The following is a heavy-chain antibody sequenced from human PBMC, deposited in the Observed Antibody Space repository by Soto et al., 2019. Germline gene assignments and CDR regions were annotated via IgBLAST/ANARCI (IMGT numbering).Heavy chain of an antibody. J-gene: IGHJ6*03. V-gene: IGHV1-18*01. Sequence: EASVKVSCKASGYTFTSYGISWVRQAPGQGLEWMGWISAYNGNTNYAQKLQGRVTMTTDTSTSTAYMELRSLRSDDTAVYYCARASRDQVVVPVIHPYYYMDVWGKGTTVTVSS. CDR1: GYTFTSYG. D-gene: IGHD2-2*01. CDR3: ARASRDQVVVPVIHPYYYMDV. CDR2: ISAYNGNT.